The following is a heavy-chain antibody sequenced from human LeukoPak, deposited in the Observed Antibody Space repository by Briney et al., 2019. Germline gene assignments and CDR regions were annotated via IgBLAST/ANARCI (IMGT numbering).Heavy chain of an antibody. CDR2: IYYSGST. D-gene: IGHD1-1*01. CDR1: GGSISSYY. CDR3: ARDSTGTTGNWFDP. J-gene: IGHJ5*02. V-gene: IGHV4-59*01. Sequence: SETLSLTCTVSGGSISSYYWSWIRQPPGKGLEWLGYIYYSGSTNYNPSLKSRVTISVDTSKNQFSLKLSSVTAADTAVYYCARDSTGTTGNWFDPWGQGTLVTVSS.